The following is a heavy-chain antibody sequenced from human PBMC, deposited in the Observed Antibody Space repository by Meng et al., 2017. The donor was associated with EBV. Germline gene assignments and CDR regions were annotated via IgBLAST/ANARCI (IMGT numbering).Heavy chain of an antibody. V-gene: IGHV4-39*07. CDR1: GGSISSSSYY. J-gene: IGHJ4*02. CDR3: ARVDGDYLRGYYFDY. CDR2: IYYSGST. D-gene: IGHD4-17*01. Sequence: LRASGPGPVKPSGTLSLTCTVCGGSISSSSYYWGWIRQPPGKGLEWIGSIYYSGSTYYNPSLKSRVTISVDTSKNQFSLKLSSVTAADTAVYYCARVDGDYLRGYYFDYWGQGTLVTVSS.